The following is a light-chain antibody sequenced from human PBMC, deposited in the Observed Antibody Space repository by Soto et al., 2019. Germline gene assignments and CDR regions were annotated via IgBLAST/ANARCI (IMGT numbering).Light chain of an antibody. V-gene: IGLV1-44*01. J-gene: IGLJ3*02. Sequence: QSVLTQPPSASGTPGQRVNISCSGSNSNIGSNTANWYQQVPGTAPKLLIYTNSHRSSGVPDRSSGSKSGTAASLVISGRQCEYEANYYCAARDDGLQGRDWVFGGGTKLTAL. CDR1: NSNIGSNT. CDR2: TNS. CDR3: AARDDGLQGRDWV.